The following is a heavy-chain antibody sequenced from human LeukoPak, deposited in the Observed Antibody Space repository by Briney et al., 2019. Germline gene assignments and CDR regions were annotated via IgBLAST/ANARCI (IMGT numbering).Heavy chain of an antibody. J-gene: IGHJ5*02. CDR3: ARAPGDYDLSLNWFDP. CDR2: IYSGGST. CDR1: GFTVSSNY. Sequence: GGSLRLSCAASGFTVSSNYMSWVRQAPGKGLEWVSVIYSGGSTYYADSVKGRFTISRDNSKNTLYLQMNSLRAEDTAVYYCARAPGDYDLSLNWFDPWGQGTLVTVSS. V-gene: IGHV3-66*01. D-gene: IGHD3-3*01.